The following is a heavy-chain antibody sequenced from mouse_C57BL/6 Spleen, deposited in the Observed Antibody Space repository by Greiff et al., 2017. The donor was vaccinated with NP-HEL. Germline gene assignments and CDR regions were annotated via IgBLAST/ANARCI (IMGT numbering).Heavy chain of an antibody. D-gene: IGHD1-1*01. V-gene: IGHV3-6*01. J-gene: IGHJ2*01. Sequence: EVKLEESGPGLVKPSQSLSLTCSVTGYSITSGYYWNWIRQFPGNKLEWMGYISYDGSNNYNPSLKNRIPITRDTSKNQFFLKLNSVTTEDTATYYCASGLYYYGSSLDYWGQGTTLTVSS. CDR3: ASGLYYYGSSLDY. CDR2: ISYDGSN. CDR1: GYSITSGYY.